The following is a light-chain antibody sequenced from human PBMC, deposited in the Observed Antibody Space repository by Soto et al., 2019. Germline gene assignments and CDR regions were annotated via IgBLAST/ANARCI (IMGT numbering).Light chain of an antibody. Sequence: QSVLTQPPSVSGAPGQRVTISCTGSSSNIGAGYDVHWYQQLPGTAPKLLIYSNNNRPSGVPDRFSGSKSGTSASLAITGLQAEDEADYYCQSYDSSLSGSSVFGTGTKLTVL. CDR1: SSNIGAGYD. V-gene: IGLV1-40*01. CDR2: SNN. CDR3: QSYDSSLSGSSV. J-gene: IGLJ1*01.